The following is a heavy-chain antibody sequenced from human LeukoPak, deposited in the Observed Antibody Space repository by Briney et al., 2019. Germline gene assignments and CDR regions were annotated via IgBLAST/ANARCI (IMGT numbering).Heavy chain of an antibody. CDR3: ARTPYSSGSSWFDP. V-gene: IGHV5-51*01. Sequence: GESLKISCKGSEYSFATYWIGWVRQMPGQGLEWMGIIFPGDSDTRYSPSFQGQVTISADKSISTAYLQWSSLKASDTALFYCARTPYSSGSSWFDPWGQGTLVTVSS. CDR2: IFPGDSDT. J-gene: IGHJ5*02. CDR1: EYSFATYW. D-gene: IGHD6-25*01.